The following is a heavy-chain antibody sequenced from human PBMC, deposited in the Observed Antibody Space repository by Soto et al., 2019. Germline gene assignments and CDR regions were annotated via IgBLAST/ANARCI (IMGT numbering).Heavy chain of an antibody. V-gene: IGHV4-4*07. CDR3: ARRKRFSDRFDR. CDR2: VYSGGGT. CDR1: GGSMSSYY. Sequence: ASETLSLTCTVSGGSMSSYYWTWIRQPAGKGLEWIGRVYSGGGTHYNPSLKSRATISLDASKNQFSLRLLSVTDAPSAVYSCARRKRFSDRFDRWGQGTLVTVSS. J-gene: IGHJ5*02. D-gene: IGHD3-3*01.